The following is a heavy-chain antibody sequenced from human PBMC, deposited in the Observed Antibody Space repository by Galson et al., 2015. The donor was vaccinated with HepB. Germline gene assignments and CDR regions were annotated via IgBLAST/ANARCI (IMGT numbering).Heavy chain of an antibody. J-gene: IGHJ6*02. Sequence: SLRLSCAASGFTFEDYAMHWVRQVPGMGLEWVSGISWNSDFTGYADSVRGRFTISRDNAKYFLYLQMNSLRPEDAALYYCAQDLTYYYGSGSYFVGMDVWGQGTTVTVSS. V-gene: IGHV3-9*01. CDR3: AQDLTYYYGSGSYFVGMDV. CDR1: GFTFEDYA. D-gene: IGHD3-10*01. CDR2: ISWNSDFT.